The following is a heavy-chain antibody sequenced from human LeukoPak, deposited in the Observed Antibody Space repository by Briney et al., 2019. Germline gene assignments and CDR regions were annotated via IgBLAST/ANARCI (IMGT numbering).Heavy chain of an antibody. CDR2: ISSTSGPI. Sequence: GGSLRLSCAASGFTFSSYSMNWVRQAPGEGLEWVSYISSTSGPIYYADSVKGRFTISRDNAKNSLFLQMNSLRAEDTAVYYCAREGYAFDIWGQGTMVTVSS. V-gene: IGHV3-48*04. CDR1: GFTFSSYS. CDR3: AREGYAFDI. J-gene: IGHJ3*02.